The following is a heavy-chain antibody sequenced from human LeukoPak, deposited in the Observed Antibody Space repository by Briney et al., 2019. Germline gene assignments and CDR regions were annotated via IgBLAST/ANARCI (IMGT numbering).Heavy chain of an antibody. CDR1: GVTFSSYG. CDR3: ARDQWFVEPQGFDP. Sequence: GGSLRLSCAASGVTFSSYGMRWVRQAPGKGLEWVAVIWYDGSNKYYADSVKGRFTISIDNSKNTLYLKMSSLRAEDTAVYYCARDQWFVEPQGFDPWGQGTLVTVSS. D-gene: IGHD3-10*01. J-gene: IGHJ5*02. CDR2: IWYDGSNK. V-gene: IGHV3-33*01.